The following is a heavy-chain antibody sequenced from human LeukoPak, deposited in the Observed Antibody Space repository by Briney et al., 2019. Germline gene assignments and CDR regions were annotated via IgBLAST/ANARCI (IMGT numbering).Heavy chain of an antibody. CDR1: GGSISSSSYY. CDR3: ARSLPGMGDY. D-gene: IGHD3-16*01. J-gene: IGHJ4*02. V-gene: IGHV4-39*07. Sequence: PSETLSLTCTVSGGSISSSSYYWGWIRQPPGKGLEWIGSIYYSGSTYYNPSLKSRVTISVGTSKNQFSLKLSSVTAEDTAVYYCARSLPGMGDYWGQGTLVTVSS. CDR2: IYYSGST.